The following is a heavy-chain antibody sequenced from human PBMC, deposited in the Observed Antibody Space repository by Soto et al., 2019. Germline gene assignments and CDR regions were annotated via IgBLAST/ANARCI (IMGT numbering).Heavy chain of an antibody. CDR3: ASHLGATRGPFDF. V-gene: IGHV4-30-2*01. CDR1: GGSISSGGYS. Sequence: PSETLSLTCAVSGGSISSGGYSWSWIRQPPGKGLEWIGYIYHSGSTYYNPSLKSRVTVSIDKSKNQFSLSLSSVTAADTAIYYCASHLGATRGPFDFWGQGILVTVSS. D-gene: IGHD1-26*01. CDR2: IYHSGST. J-gene: IGHJ4*02.